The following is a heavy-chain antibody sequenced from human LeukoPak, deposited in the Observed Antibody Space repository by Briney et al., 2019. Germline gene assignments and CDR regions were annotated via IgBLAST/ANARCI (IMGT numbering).Heavy chain of an antibody. CDR3: ARGKGIAVAGTRFDP. D-gene: IGHD6-19*01. J-gene: IGHJ5*02. Sequence: PSETLSLTCTVSGGSISSGGYYWSWIRQHPGKGLEWIGYIYYSGSTYYNPSLKSRVTISVDTSKNQFSLKLSSVTAADTAVYYCARGKGIAVAGTRFDPWGQGTLVTVSS. V-gene: IGHV4-31*03. CDR1: GGSISSGGYY. CDR2: IYYSGST.